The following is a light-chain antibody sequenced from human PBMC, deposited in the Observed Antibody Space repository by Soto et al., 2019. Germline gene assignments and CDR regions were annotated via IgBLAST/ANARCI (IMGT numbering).Light chain of an antibody. V-gene: IGLV1-40*01. CDR3: QSYDTGLSTSI. J-gene: IGLJ2*01. CDR2: GDT. CDR1: SSNIGAGYD. Sequence: QSVLTQPPSVSGAPGQRVTISCTGTSSNIGAGYDVNWYQHLPGTAPKLLIYGDTNRPSGVPDRFSGSKSGSSASLAITGLQAEDEADYYCQSYDTGLSTSIFGGGTKVTVL.